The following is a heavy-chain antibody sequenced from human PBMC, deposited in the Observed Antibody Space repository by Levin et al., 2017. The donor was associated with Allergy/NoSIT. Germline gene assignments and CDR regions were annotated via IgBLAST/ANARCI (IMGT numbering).Heavy chain of an antibody. CDR1: GFTFSSYG. CDR3: AKDYGDYYDRYYFDY. D-gene: IGHD4-17*01. V-gene: IGHV3-30*18. CDR2: ISYDGSNK. J-gene: IGHJ4*02. Sequence: GESLKISCAASGFTFSSYGMHWVRQAPGKGLEWVAVISYDGSNKYYADSVKGRFTISRDNSKNTLYLQMNSLRAEDTAVYYCAKDYGDYYDRYYFDYWGQGTLVTVSS.